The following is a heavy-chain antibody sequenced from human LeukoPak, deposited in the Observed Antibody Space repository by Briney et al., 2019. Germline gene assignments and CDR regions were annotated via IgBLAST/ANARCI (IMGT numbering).Heavy chain of an antibody. V-gene: IGHV3-23*01. D-gene: IGHD3-10*01. J-gene: IGHJ4*02. CDR2: VSVNGGTT. CDR1: GFTFSSCA. CDR3: AKELHGSGNYAFDY. Sequence: QSGGSLRLSCAASGFTFSSCALSWVRQAPGKGLEWVSTVSVNGGTTYYADSVKGRFTISRDSSKNTLYLQMNSLRAEDTAVYFCAKELHGSGNYAFDYWGQGTLVTVSS.